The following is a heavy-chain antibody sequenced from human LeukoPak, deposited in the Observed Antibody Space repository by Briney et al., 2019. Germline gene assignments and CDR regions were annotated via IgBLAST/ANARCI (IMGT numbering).Heavy chain of an antibody. CDR1: GGSVSSGSYC. V-gene: IGHV4-61*01. CDR2: ISQGGST. J-gene: IGHJ4*02. Sequence: SETLSLTCTVSGGSVSSGSYCWSWIRQPPGKGLEWIGEISQGGSTNYNPSLKSRVTISVDRSKIQLSLKLRSMTAADTAVYYCVRDLHGGTMHRWGQGTLVTVSS. D-gene: IGHD1-7*01. CDR3: VRDLHGGTMHR.